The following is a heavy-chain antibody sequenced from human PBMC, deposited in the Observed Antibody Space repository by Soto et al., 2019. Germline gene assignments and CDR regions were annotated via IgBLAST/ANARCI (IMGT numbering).Heavy chain of an antibody. Sequence: QVQLQESGPGLVKPSQTLSLTCTVSGGSISSGDYYWSWIRQPPGKGLEWIGYIFYNGSTYYNPSLKSRVXXXXXXXKXXXXXXXXXXXAPDTAVXXXXSHIRGYSYGGIDSWGQGTLVTVSS. V-gene: IGHV4-30-4*01. CDR2: IFYNGST. CDR3: XSHIRGYSYGGIDS. D-gene: IGHD5-18*01. CDR1: GGSISSGDYY. J-gene: IGHJ4*02.